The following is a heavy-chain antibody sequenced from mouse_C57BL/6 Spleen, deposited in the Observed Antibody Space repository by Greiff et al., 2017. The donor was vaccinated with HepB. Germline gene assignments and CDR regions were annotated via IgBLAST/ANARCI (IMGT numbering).Heavy chain of an antibody. D-gene: IGHD3-1*01. CDR2: INPYNGDT. CDR1: GYSFTGYF. Sequence: VQLKESGPELVKPGDSVKISCKASGYSFTGYFMNWVMQSHGKSLEWIGRINPYNGDTFYNQKFKGKATLTVDKSSSTAHMELRSLTSEDSAVYYCARGGLLYYFDYWGQGTTLTVSS. CDR3: ARGGLLYYFDY. V-gene: IGHV1-20*01. J-gene: IGHJ2*01.